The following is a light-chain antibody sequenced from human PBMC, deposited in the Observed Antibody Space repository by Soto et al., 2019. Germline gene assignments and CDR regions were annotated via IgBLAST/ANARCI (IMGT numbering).Light chain of an antibody. CDR2: EVT. CDR1: SSHVGGYDY. Sequence: QSALTQPPSASGSPGQTVTISCTGTSSHVGGYDYVSWYQQHPGEAPKLIIYEVTKRPSGVPDRFSGSKSGNTASLTVSGLQAEDEADYHCASYAGGKNFYVFGTGTKVTVL. V-gene: IGLV2-8*01. CDR3: ASYAGGKNFYV. J-gene: IGLJ1*01.